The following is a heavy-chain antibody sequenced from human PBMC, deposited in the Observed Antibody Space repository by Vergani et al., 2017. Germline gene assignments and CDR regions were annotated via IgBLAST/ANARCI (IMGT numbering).Heavy chain of an antibody. V-gene: IGHV3-11*05. CDR1: GFTFSDYY. CDR2: ISSSSSYT. CDR3: ARDLVVVAATEHWFDP. J-gene: IGHJ5*02. D-gene: IGHD2-15*01. Sequence: QVQLVESGGGLVKPGGSLRLSCAASGFTFSDYYMSWIRQAQGKGLEWVSYISSSSSYTNYADSVKGRFTISRDNAKNSLYLQMNSLRAEDTAVYYCARDLVVVAATEHWFDPWGQGTLVTVSS.